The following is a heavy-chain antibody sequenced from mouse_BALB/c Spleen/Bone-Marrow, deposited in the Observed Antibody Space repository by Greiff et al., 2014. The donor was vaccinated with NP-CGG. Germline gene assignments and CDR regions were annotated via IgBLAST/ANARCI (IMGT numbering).Heavy chain of an antibody. CDR1: GFSLTSYG. D-gene: IGHD2-1*01. J-gene: IGHJ4*01. CDR2: IWGDGST. Sequence: VKLVESGPGLVAPSQSLSITCTVSGFSLTSYGVSWVRQPPGKGLEWLGVIWGDGSTNYHSALISRLSISKGNSKSQVFLKLXXXXTDDTATYYCAKYGNYYAMDYWGQGTSVTVSS. CDR3: AKYGNYYAMDY. V-gene: IGHV2-3*01.